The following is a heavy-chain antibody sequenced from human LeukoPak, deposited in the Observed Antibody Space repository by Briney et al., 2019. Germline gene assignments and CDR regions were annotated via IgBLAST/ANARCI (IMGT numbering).Heavy chain of an antibody. Sequence: ASVKVSCKASGYTFTDYYMHWVRQAPGQGLEWMGWINPNSGVTMYAQNFQGRVTMTRDTSISTASMELSSLRSDDTAVYYCAREWWELGPFDFWGQGTLVTVSS. CDR3: AREWWELGPFDF. J-gene: IGHJ4*02. D-gene: IGHD2-15*01. CDR2: INPNSGVT. V-gene: IGHV1-2*02. CDR1: GYTFTDYY.